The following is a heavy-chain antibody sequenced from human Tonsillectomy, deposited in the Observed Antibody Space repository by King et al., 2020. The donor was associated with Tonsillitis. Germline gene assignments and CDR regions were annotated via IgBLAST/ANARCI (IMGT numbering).Heavy chain of an antibody. CDR3: ARLGILEWLLFNAFDI. CDR2: ISSSSRYI. J-gene: IGHJ3*02. CDR1: GFTFSSYS. Sequence: VQLVESGGGLGKPGGSLRLSCAASGFTFSSYSMNWVRQAPGKGLEWVSSISSSSRYIDYADSVKGRFTISRDNAKNSLYLQMNRLRAEDTAVYYCARLGILEWLLFNAFDIWGQGTMVTVSS. D-gene: IGHD3-3*01. V-gene: IGHV3-21*01.